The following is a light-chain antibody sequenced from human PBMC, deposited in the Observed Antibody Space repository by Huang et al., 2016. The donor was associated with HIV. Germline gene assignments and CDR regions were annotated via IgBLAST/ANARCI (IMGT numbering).Light chain of an antibody. CDR2: ASS. V-gene: IGKV1-12*01. J-gene: IGKJ4*02. CDR1: QDVNKW. Sequence: DIKMTQSPSSVSASIGDRVSFTCRASQDVNKWLAWYQQKPGVAPKLLVYASSTLQSGAPSRVSGSGSGTHFTLTINNLQAEDFATYFCQQSVTFPLTFGGGTKVELK. CDR3: QQSVTFPLT.